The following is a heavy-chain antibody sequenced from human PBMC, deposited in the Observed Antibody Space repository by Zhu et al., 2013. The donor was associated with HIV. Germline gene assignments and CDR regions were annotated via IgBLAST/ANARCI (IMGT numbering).Heavy chain of an antibody. CDR2: INPNSGGT. Sequence: QVQMVQSGAEVKKPGSSVKVSCKASGYTFTGYYMHWVRQAPGQGLEWMGWINPNSGGTEYAQKFQGRVTMTRDTSISTAYMELSRLRSDDTAVYYCARMYYYDSSGYSYGMDVLGPRGPRVTVSS. CDR1: GYTFTGYY. J-gene: IGHJ6*02. D-gene: IGHD3-22*01. V-gene: IGHV1-2*02. CDR3: ARMYYYDSSGYSYGMDV.